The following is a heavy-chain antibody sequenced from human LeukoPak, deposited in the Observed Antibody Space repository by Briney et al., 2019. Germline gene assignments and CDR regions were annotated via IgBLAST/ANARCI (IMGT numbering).Heavy chain of an antibody. D-gene: IGHD3-16*01. CDR3: ARDPGWGALDY. Sequence: GGSVRLSCAASGFSFSTTWMTWVRQTPGKGLELVANISIDGSQRYHADSVEGRFTISRDNVKNTLYLQMSSLRVEDTAVYYCARDPGWGALDYWGQGALVIVSS. V-gene: IGHV3-7*03. CDR2: ISIDGSQR. J-gene: IGHJ4*02. CDR1: GFSFSTTW.